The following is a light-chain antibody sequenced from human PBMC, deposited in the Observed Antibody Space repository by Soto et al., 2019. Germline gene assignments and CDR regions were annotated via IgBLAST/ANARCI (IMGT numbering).Light chain of an antibody. CDR3: QQSYDISWM. V-gene: IGKV1-39*01. Sequence: DIPMTQSPSSLSASVGDTVAITCRASQAISTYLNWYQQKPGKAPKHLIYVASKLKDGVPSRFSGSGSGTDFTFTISNLQPEDSATYYCQQSYDISWMFGQGTKVEVK. CDR1: QAISTY. CDR2: VAS. J-gene: IGKJ1*01.